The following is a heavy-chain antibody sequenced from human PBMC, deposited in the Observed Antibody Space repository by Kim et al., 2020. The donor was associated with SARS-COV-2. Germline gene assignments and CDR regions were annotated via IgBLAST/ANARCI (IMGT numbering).Heavy chain of an antibody. D-gene: IGHD3-10*01. CDR1: GFTFSSYA. CDR2: ISYDGSNK. V-gene: IGHV3-30-3*01. J-gene: IGHJ6*02. Sequence: SLRLSCAASGFTFSSYAMHWVRQAPGKGLEWVAVISYDGSNKYYADSVKGRFTISRDNSKNTLYLQMNSLRAEDTAVYYCARDKFRVPNYYGSGSYYTYYYYGMDVWGQGTTVTVSS. CDR3: ARDKFRVPNYYGSGSYYTYYYYGMDV.